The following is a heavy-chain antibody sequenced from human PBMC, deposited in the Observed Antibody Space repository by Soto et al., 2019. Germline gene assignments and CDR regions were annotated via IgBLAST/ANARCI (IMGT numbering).Heavy chain of an antibody. CDR1: GGSISSPNW. CDR2: MYPSGSS. Sequence: QVQLQESGPGLVKPSETLSLTCAVSGGSISSPNWWSWYRQPPGKGLEWIGEMYPSGSSNRNPSLNSRVTISLDTSKNHFSLKLTSLTAADTAMYYCAREGFDHRTGYWGQGIPVTVSS. J-gene: IGHJ4*02. V-gene: IGHV4-4*02. CDR3: AREGFDHRTGY.